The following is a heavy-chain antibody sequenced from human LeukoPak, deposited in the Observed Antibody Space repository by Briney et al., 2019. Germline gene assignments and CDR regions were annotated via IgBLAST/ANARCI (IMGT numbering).Heavy chain of an antibody. CDR3: ARLPNYYYYYYMDV. CDR1: GGSISSSSYY. V-gene: IGHV4-39*01. Sequence: SETLSLTCTVSGGSISSSSYYWGWIRQPPGKGLEWIGSIYYSGSTYYNPSLKSRVTISVDTSKNQFSLKLSSVTAAATAVYYCARLPNYYYYYYMDVWGKGTTVTVSS. J-gene: IGHJ6*03. CDR2: IYYSGST.